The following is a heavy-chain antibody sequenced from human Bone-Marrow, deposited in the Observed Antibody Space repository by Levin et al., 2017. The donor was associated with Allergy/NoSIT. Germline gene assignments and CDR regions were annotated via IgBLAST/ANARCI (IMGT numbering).Heavy chain of an antibody. CDR3: ARGKQQLSYYYYGMDV. Sequence: GGSLRLSCAASGFTFSSYSMNWVRQAPGKGLEWVSSISSSSSYIYYADSVKGRFTISRDNAKNSLYLQMNSLRAEDTAVYYCARGKQQLSYYYYGMDVWGQGTTVTVSS. CDR2: ISSSSSYI. J-gene: IGHJ6*02. D-gene: IGHD6-13*01. CDR1: GFTFSSYS. V-gene: IGHV3-21*01.